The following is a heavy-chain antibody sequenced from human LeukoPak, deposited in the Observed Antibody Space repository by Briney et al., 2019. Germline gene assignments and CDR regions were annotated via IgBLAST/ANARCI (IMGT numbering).Heavy chain of an antibody. Sequence: SETLSLTCAVSGYSISSSNWWGWIRQPPGKGLEWIGYIYYSGSTNYNPSLKSRVTISVDTSKNQFSLKLSSVTAADTAVYYCARVYSSSWNLGWYFDLWGRGTLVTVSS. V-gene: IGHV4-28*03. CDR3: ARVYSSSWNLGWYFDL. CDR2: IYYSGST. D-gene: IGHD6-13*01. CDR1: GYSISSSNW. J-gene: IGHJ2*01.